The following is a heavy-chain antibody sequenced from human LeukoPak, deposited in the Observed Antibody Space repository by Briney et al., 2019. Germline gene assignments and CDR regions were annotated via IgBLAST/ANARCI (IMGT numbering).Heavy chain of an antibody. Sequence: ASVKVSCKASGYTFTGYYMHWVRQAPGQGLEWMGWINPNSGGTNYAQKFQGRVTMTRDTSISTAYMELSRLRSDDTAVYYCARVNARGRLAATFDYWGQGTLVTVSS. CDR1: GYTFTGYY. CDR2: INPNSGGT. CDR3: ARVNARGRLAATFDY. D-gene: IGHD3-10*01. J-gene: IGHJ4*02. V-gene: IGHV1-2*02.